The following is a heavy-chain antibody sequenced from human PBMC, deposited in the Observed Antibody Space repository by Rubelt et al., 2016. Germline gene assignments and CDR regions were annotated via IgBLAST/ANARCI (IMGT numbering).Heavy chain of an antibody. V-gene: IGHV3-48*03. J-gene: IGHJ5*02. CDR1: GFSFNIYE. CDR2: ITASGGAR. CDR3: VRDEYGVGGDP. Sequence: EVQLVESGGGLVQPGGSLRLSCAASGFSFNIYEMNWVRQAPGKGLEWVSYITASGGARYYADAVKGRVTVARANAKNLLYLQMNNVTDDDTALYYCVRDEYGVGGDPWGQGTLVTVSS. D-gene: IGHD2/OR15-2a*01.